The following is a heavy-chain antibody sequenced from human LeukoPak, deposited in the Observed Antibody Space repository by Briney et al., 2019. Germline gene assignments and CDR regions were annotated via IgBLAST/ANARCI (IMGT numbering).Heavy chain of an antibody. J-gene: IGHJ4*02. Sequence: PGGSLRLSCAASGFIFSNYNMNWVRQAPGKGLEWVSSISSRSTYISYADSVKGRFTISRDNSKNTLYLQMNSLRAEDTAVYYCVKGSGQLWFFYFDYWGQGTLVTVSS. V-gene: IGHV3-21*04. D-gene: IGHD5-18*01. CDR2: ISSRSTYI. CDR1: GFIFSNYN. CDR3: VKGSGQLWFFYFDY.